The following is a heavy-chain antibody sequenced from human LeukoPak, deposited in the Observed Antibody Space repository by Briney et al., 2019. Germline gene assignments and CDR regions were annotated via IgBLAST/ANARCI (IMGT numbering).Heavy chain of an antibody. V-gene: IGHV4-30-2*01. CDR1: GVALTSGVYS. J-gene: IGHJ4*02. Sequence: KPSETLSLTCTLSGVALTSGVYSWTWIRQPPGKGLEWNGCIYDRGPTYYHPALNSRITISVDRPKNQYFHNVNSVTAADTAVYYCARSRKGSGLLNYWGQGNLLAVPS. CDR3: ARSRKGSGLLNY. D-gene: IGHD1-14*01. CDR2: IYDRGPT.